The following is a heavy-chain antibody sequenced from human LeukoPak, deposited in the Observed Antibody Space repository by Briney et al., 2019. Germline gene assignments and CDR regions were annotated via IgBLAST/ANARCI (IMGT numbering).Heavy chain of an antibody. D-gene: IGHD4-23*01. CDR2: MNPNSGNT. CDR1: GYTFTSYD. Sequence: ASVKVSCKASGYTFTSYDINWVRQATGQGLEWMGWMNPNSGNTGYAQKFQGRVTITRNTSISTAYMELSSLRSEDTAVYYCARVGRWYDAFDIWGQGTMVTVSS. V-gene: IGHV1-8*03. J-gene: IGHJ3*02. CDR3: ARVGRWYDAFDI.